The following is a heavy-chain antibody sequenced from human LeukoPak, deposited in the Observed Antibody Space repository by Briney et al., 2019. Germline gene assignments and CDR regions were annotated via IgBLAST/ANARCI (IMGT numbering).Heavy chain of an antibody. CDR2: IYDSGST. Sequence: SETLSLTCTVSGGSISSYYWSWIRQPPGKGLEWIGSIYDSGSTNYNPSLKSRLTISVDTSKNQFSLKLSSVTAADTAVYYCASRSHSGYDPHWYFDLWGRGTLVTVSS. CDR3: ASRSHSGYDPHWYFDL. J-gene: IGHJ2*01. CDR1: GGSISSYY. D-gene: IGHD5-12*01. V-gene: IGHV4-59*01.